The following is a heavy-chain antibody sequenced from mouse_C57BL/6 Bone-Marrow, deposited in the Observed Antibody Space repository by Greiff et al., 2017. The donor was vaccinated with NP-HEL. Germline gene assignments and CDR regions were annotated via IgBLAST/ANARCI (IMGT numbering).Heavy chain of an antibody. CDR1: GYTFTSYW. Sequence: QVQLQQPGAELVKPGASVKLSCKASGYTFTSYWMHWVKQRPGQGLEWIGEIDPSDSYTNYNQKFKGKATLTVDTSSSTAYMQLSSLTSEGSAVYYCARGGYDDYEFAYWGQGTLVTVSA. J-gene: IGHJ3*01. V-gene: IGHV1-50*01. CDR3: ARGGYDDYEFAY. CDR2: IDPSDSYT. D-gene: IGHD2-4*01.